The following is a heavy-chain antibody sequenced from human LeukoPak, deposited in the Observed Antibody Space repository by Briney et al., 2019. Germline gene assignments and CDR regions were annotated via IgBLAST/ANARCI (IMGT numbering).Heavy chain of an antibody. CDR2: IYTSGST. CDR3: ARDRYYYGSGSLRYYYYYMDV. V-gene: IGHV4-61*02. CDR1: GGSISSGSYY. J-gene: IGHJ6*03. Sequence: PSETLSLTCTVSGGSISSGSYYWSWIRQPAGKGLEWIGRIYTSGSTNYNPSLKSRVTISVDTSKNQFSLKLSSVTAADTAVYYCARDRYYYGSGSLRYYYYYMDVWGKGTTVTISS. D-gene: IGHD3-10*01.